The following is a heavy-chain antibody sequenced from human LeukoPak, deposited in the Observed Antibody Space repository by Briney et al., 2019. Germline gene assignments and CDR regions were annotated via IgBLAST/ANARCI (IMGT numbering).Heavy chain of an antibody. CDR2: IYCNGAT. J-gene: IGHJ4*02. D-gene: IGHD1-7*01. V-gene: IGHV4-59*01. CDR3: ARAFGGNYRLAYFDY. Sequence: SETLSLTCTVSGCTISSYYWNWVRQPPGKGLEWVACIYCNGATNYNPSLKSRVTISVHTSKNELALRLNSVTAADTAVYYCARAFGGNYRLAYFDYWGEGTLVTVSS. CDR1: GCTISSYY.